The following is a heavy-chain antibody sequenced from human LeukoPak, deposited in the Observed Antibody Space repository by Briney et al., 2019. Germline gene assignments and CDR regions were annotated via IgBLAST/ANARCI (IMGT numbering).Heavy chain of an antibody. D-gene: IGHD6-19*01. V-gene: IGHV3-30*04. Sequence: GGSLRLSCAASGFTFSSYAMHWVRQAPGKGLEWVAVISYDGSNKYYADSVKGRFTISRDNSKNTLYLQMNSLRAEDTAVYYCAREVRYSSGWYYYYYMDVWGKGNTVTVSS. CDR3: AREVRYSSGWYYYYYMDV. CDR1: GFTFSSYA. J-gene: IGHJ6*03. CDR2: ISYDGSNK.